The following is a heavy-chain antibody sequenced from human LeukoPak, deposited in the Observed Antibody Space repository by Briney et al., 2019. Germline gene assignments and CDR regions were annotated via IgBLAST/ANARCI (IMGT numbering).Heavy chain of an antibody. D-gene: IGHD3-10*01. V-gene: IGHV3-30-3*01. CDR2: ISYDGSNK. J-gene: IGHJ4*02. Sequence: GGSLRLSCAASGFTFSSYWMSWVRQAPGKGLEWVAVISYDGSNKYYADSVKGRFTISRDNSKNTLYLQMNSLRAEDTAVYYCARPRSLWFGESHFDYWGQGTLVTVSS. CDR3: ARPRSLWFGESHFDY. CDR1: GFTFSSYW.